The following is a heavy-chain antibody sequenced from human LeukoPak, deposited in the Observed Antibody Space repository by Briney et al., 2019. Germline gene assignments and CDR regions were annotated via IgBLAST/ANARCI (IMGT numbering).Heavy chain of an antibody. Sequence: GGSLRLSCAASGFTFSDYNMNWVRQVPGKRLESVSYISRSGDIIYYADSVKGRFTISRDNAKNSLYLQMNSLRAEDTAVYYCARDVYYGSGSPRLDYWGQGTLVTVSS. V-gene: IGHV3-48*01. J-gene: IGHJ4*02. CDR3: ARDVYYGSGSPRLDY. CDR2: ISRSGDII. D-gene: IGHD3-10*01. CDR1: GFTFSDYN.